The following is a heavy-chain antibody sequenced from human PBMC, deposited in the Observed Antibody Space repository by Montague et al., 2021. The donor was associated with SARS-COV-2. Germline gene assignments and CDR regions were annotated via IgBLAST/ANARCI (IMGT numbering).Heavy chain of an antibody. CDR1: GASISTGTYY. Sequence: SETLSLTCTVSGASISTGTYYWVCIRQPPGKGLDWIVTIFHSGSTYYNLSLKSRVTMSVDTSKNHFSLKLNSVTAADTAIYSCASLTWMELWLSGYYFDSRGQGTPVTVSS. J-gene: IGHJ4*02. CDR3: ASLTWMELWLSGYYFDS. CDR2: IFHSGST. D-gene: IGHD5-18*01. V-gene: IGHV4-39*02.